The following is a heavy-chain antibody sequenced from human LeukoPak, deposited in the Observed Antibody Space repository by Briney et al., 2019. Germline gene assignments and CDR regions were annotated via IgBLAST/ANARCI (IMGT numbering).Heavy chain of an antibody. CDR3: AKGREAYSVSYTPFDS. CDR1: GFTLSTYA. D-gene: IGHD1-26*01. CDR2: ISGSGTST. V-gene: IGHV3-23*01. Sequence: GGSLRLSCAASGFTLSTYAMSWVRQAPGKGLECVSTISGSGTSTYYGDSVKGRFTISRDSSKNTLYLQMNSLSAQDTALYYCAKGREAYSVSYTPFDSWGQGTLVTVSS. J-gene: IGHJ4*02.